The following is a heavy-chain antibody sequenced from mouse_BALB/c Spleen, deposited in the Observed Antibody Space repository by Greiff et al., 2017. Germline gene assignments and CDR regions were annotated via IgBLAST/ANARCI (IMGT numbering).Heavy chain of an antibody. J-gene: IGHJ4*01. CDR3: ARSGGTGYAMDY. V-gene: IGHV5-17*02. Sequence: QRVESGGGLVQPGGSRKLSCAASGFTFSSFGMHWVRQAPEKGLEWVAYISSGSSTIYYADTVKGRFTISRDNPKNTLFLQMTSLRSEDTAMYYCARSGGTGYAMDYWGQGTSVTVSS. CDR2: ISSGSSTI. D-gene: IGHD3-2*02. CDR1: GFTFSSFG.